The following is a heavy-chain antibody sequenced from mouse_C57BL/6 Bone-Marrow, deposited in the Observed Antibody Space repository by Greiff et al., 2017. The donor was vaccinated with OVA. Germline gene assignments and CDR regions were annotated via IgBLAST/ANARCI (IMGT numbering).Heavy chain of an antibody. Sequence: QVQLKQPGAELVKPGASVKLSCKASGYTFTSYWMQWVKQRPGQGLEWIGEIDPSDSYTNYNQKFKGKATLTVDTSSSTAYMQLSSLTSEDSAVYYCASSQTAQAFDYWGQGTTLTVSS. CDR3: ASSQTAQAFDY. J-gene: IGHJ2*01. CDR1: GYTFTSYW. V-gene: IGHV1-50*01. D-gene: IGHD3-2*02. CDR2: IDPSDSYT.